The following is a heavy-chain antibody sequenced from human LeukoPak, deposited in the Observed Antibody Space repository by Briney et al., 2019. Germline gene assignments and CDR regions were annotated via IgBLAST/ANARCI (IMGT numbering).Heavy chain of an antibody. J-gene: IGHJ4*02. CDR1: GYTFTGYY. CDR2: INPRSGGT. D-gene: IGHD4-17*01. CDR3: ARFYGDYNAFDY. Sequence: ASVKVSCNASGYTFTGYYMHWVRQAPGQGLEWMGWINPRSGGTKNAQKFQGRVTMTRDTSISTAYMDVSSLTSDDTAVYYCARFYGDYNAFDYWGQGTLVTVSS. V-gene: IGHV1-2*02.